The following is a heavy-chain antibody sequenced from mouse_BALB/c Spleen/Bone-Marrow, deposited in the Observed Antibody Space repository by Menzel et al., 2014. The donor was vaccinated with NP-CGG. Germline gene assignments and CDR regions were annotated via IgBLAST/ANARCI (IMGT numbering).Heavy chain of an antibody. CDR2: ISSGGST. D-gene: IGHD2-4*01. V-gene: IGHV5-6-5*01. CDR3: ARGGGYDYGSWFAY. Sequence: EVKVVEPGGGLVKPGGSLKLSCAASGFTFSSYAMSWVRQTPEKRLEWVASISSGGSTHYPDSVKGRFTISRDNARNILYLQMSSLRSEDTAMYYCARGGGYDYGSWFAYWGQGTLATVSA. CDR1: GFTFSSYA. J-gene: IGHJ3*01.